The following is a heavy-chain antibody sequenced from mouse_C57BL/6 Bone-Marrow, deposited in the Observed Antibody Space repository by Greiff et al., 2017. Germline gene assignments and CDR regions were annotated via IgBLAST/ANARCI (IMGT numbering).Heavy chain of an antibody. V-gene: IGHV1-64*01. CDR3: ARSYYGSSYNY. CDR2: IHPNSGST. Sequence: QVQLQQPGAELVKPGASVKLSCKASGYTFTSYWMHWVKQRPGQGLEWIGMIHPNSGSTNYNEKFKSKATLTLDKSSSTAYMQLSSLTSEDSAVYYCARSYYGSSYNYWGQGTTLTVSS. J-gene: IGHJ2*01. D-gene: IGHD1-1*01. CDR1: GYTFTSYW.